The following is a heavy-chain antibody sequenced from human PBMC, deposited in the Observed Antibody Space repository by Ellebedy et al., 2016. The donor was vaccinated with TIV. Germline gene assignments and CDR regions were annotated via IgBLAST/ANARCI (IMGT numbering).Heavy chain of an antibody. D-gene: IGHD3-16*01. CDR1: GGSISSYY. V-gene: IGHV4-59*01. J-gene: IGHJ5*02. Sequence: MPGGSLRLSCTVSGGSISSYYWSWIRQPPGKGLEWIGYIYYSGSTNYNPSLKSRVTISVDTSKNQFSLKLSSVTAADTAVYYCARDGFLGSYAGNWFDPWGQGTLVTVSS. CDR3: ARDGFLGSYAGNWFDP. CDR2: IYYSGST.